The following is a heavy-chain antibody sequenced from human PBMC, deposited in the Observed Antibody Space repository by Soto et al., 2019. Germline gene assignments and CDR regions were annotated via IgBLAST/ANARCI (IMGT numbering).Heavy chain of an antibody. J-gene: IGHJ4*02. CDR1: GFTFSSYA. V-gene: IGHV3-23*01. CDR3: AKDIDYGDADDY. CDR2: ISGSGGST. Sequence: GSLRLSCAASGFTFSSYAMSWVRQAPGKGLEWVSAISGSGGSTYYADSVKGRFTISRDNSKNTLFLQMNSLRAEDTAVYYCAKDIDYGDADDYWGQGTLVTVSS. D-gene: IGHD4-17*01.